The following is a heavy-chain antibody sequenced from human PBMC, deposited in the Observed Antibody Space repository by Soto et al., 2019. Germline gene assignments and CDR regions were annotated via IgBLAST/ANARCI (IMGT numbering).Heavy chain of an antibody. CDR3: ARESEQWLNNRAEYFQH. D-gene: IGHD6-19*01. J-gene: IGHJ1*01. CDR2: ISYDGSNK. CDR1: GFTFSSYA. Sequence: QVQLVESGGGVVQPGRSLRLSCAASGFTFSSYAMHWVRQAPGKGLEWVAVISYDGSNKYYADSVKGRFTISRDNSKNTLYVQMNSLRAEVTAVYYCARESEQWLNNRAEYFQHWGQGTLVTVSS. V-gene: IGHV3-30-3*01.